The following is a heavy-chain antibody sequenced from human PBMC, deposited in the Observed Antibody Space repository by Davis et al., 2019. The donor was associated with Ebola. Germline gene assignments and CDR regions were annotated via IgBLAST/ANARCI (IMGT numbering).Heavy chain of an antibody. J-gene: IGHJ4*02. CDR3: ARKRGYNSAGFDY. CDR2: NKPNSGDT. Sequence: ASVKVSCKASGYIFTGQYIHWVRQAPGQGLEWMGRNKPNSGDTNYAQKFQGRVTVTRDTSISTAYMEVSSLRSDDTAVYYCARKRGYNSAGFDYWGQGSLVTVSS. CDR1: GYIFTGQY. D-gene: IGHD6-25*01. V-gene: IGHV1-2*06.